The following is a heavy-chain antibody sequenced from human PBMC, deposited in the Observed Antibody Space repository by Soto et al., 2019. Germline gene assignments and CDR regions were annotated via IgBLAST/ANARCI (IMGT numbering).Heavy chain of an antibody. CDR1: GFTFSSYA. Sequence: EVQLLESGGGLLQPGGSLRLSCAASGFTFSSYAMSWVRQAPGKGLERVSVISGSGGSTYYADSVKGRFTISRDNSKNTLYLQMNSLRAEDTAVYYCAKRGSGSYYIDWGQGTLVTVSS. CDR3: AKRGSGSYYID. CDR2: ISGSGGST. V-gene: IGHV3-23*01. D-gene: IGHD1-26*01. J-gene: IGHJ4*02.